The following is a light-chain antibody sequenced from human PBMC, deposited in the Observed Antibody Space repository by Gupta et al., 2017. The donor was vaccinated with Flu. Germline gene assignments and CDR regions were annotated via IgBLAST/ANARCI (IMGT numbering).Light chain of an antibody. V-gene: IGLV3-25*02. J-gene: IGLJ2*01. CDR2: KDS. Sequence: SYELTQPPSVSVPPGQTARITCSGDALPKQYAYWYQQKPGQAPVLVIYKDSERPSGIPERFSGSSSGTTVTLTISGVQAEDEGDYYCQSADSSGTYVVFGGGTKLTVL. CDR3: QSADSSGTYVV. CDR1: ALPKQY.